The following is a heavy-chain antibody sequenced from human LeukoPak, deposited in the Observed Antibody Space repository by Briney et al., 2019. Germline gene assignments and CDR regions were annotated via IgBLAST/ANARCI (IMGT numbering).Heavy chain of an antibody. Sequence: ASVKVSCKASGYTFTSYAMNWVRQAPGQGLEWMGWINTNTGNPMYAQGFTGRFVFSLDTSVSTAYLQISSLKAEDTAVYYCAGADIVVVPAANYYYFYMDVWGKGTTVTVSS. V-gene: IGHV7-4-1*02. CDR3: AGADIVVVPAANYYYFYMDV. J-gene: IGHJ6*03. D-gene: IGHD2-2*01. CDR2: INTNTGNP. CDR1: GYTFTSYA.